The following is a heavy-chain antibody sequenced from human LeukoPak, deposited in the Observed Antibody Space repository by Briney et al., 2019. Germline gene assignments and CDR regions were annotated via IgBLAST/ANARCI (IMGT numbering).Heavy chain of an antibody. D-gene: IGHD3-3*01. CDR3: ARGQPYDFWSGYAPGWFDP. CDR2: IYYSGST. CDR1: GGSISSYY. J-gene: IGHJ5*02. Sequence: SEALSLTCTVSGGSISSYYWSWIRQPPGKGQEWIGYIYYSGSTNYNPSLKSRVTISVDTSKNQFSLKLSSVTAADTAVYYCARGQPYDFWSGYAPGWFDPWGQGTLVTVSS. V-gene: IGHV4-59*01.